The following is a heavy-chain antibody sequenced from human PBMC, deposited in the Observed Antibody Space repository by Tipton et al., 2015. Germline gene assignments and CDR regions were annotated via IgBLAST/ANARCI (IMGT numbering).Heavy chain of an antibody. CDR3: ARSPQDPAVDY. CDR2: ISCSSTI. V-gene: IGHV3-69-1*01. CDR1: GFIFGDYA. J-gene: IGHJ4*02. Sequence: SLRLSCTASGFIFGDYAMSWFRQAPGKGLEWVSSISCSSTIYYADSVEGRFTISRDNARNTLYLQMNSLRADDTAVYYCARSPQDPAVDYWGQGTLVSVSS.